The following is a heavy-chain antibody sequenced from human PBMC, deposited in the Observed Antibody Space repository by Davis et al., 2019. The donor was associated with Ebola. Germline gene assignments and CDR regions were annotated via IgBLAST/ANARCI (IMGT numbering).Heavy chain of an antibody. CDR1: GFPFHKAW. Sequence: GESLKISCAASGFPFHKAWMNWVRQAPGKGPEWVARLKGKSDGGTSDYAEFVKGRFIISRDNDKNSVLLQMDRMTHDDAGVYYCATEATMVYWGQGVLVTVSS. D-gene: IGHD4/OR15-4a*01. CDR3: ATEATMVY. CDR2: LKGKSDGGTS. J-gene: IGHJ4*02. V-gene: IGHV3-15*01.